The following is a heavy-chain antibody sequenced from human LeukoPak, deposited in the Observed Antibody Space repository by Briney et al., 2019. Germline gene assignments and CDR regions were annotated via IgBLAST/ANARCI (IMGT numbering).Heavy chain of an antibody. Sequence: GGSLRLSCAASGFTFNTYTMNWVRQAPGKGLEWVSYISGSSGIIDYADSVRGRFTISRDNAKNSLYLQMNSLRGEDTAIYFCAKGHTNLDPAGDQGALVIVSS. CDR1: GFTFNTYT. D-gene: IGHD1-1*01. CDR3: AKGHTNLDPA. V-gene: IGHV3-48*01. CDR2: ISGSSGII. J-gene: IGHJ4*02.